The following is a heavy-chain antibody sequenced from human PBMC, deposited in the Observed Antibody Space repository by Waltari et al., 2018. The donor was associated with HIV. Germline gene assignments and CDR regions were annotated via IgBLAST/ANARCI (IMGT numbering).Heavy chain of an antibody. CDR2: ISWNSGSI. V-gene: IGHV3-9*01. CDR3: AKDRGPFIAVAGT. Sequence: EVQLVESGGGLVQSGRSLRLSCEASGFPFDDYAMHWVRQPPGKGLEWVSGISWNSGSIDYADSVKGRFTISRDNTKNSLYLQMNSVRAEDTALYYCAKDRGPFIAVAGTWGQGTLVTVSS. D-gene: IGHD6-19*01. J-gene: IGHJ5*02. CDR1: GFPFDDYA.